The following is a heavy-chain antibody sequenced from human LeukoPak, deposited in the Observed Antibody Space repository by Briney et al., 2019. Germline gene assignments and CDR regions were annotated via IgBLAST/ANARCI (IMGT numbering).Heavy chain of an antibody. CDR3: ARCQYSSGWYDAFDI. CDR2: ISYDGTNK. V-gene: IGHV3-30*03. D-gene: IGHD6-19*01. CDR1: GFTFSSYW. J-gene: IGHJ3*02. Sequence: GGSLRLSCAASGFTFSSYWMSWVRQAPGKGLEWVAVISYDGTNKYYADSVKGRFTISRDNSKNTLYLQMNSLRAEDTAVYFCARCQYSSGWYDAFDIWGQGTVVTVSS.